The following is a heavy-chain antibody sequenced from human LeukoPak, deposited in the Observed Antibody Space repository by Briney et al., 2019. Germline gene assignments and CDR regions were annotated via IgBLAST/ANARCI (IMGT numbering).Heavy chain of an antibody. Sequence: SETLSLTCTVSGGSISSYYWSWIRQPAGKGLEWIGRIYTSGSTNYNPSLKSRATMSVDTSKNQFSLKLSSVTAADTAVYYCARRMATIRAFDIWGQGTMVTVSS. CDR3: ARRMATIRAFDI. V-gene: IGHV4-4*07. CDR2: IYTSGST. J-gene: IGHJ3*02. D-gene: IGHD5-24*01. CDR1: GGSISSYY.